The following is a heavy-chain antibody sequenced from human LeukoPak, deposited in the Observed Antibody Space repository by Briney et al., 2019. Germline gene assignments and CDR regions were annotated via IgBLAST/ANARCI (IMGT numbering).Heavy chain of an antibody. CDR3: VRQDGRGGATMGAFAS. V-gene: IGHV4-39*01. CDR1: AASFISSSHH. Sequence: PSETLSLTCTVSAASFISSSHHWGWIRQSPGKGLEWIGTVYYGRTTYYNPSLDGRVTISLDTSANHFSLQLNSVTAADTAVYYCVRQDGRGGATMGAFASWGQGSRVTVSS. D-gene: IGHD5-12*01. CDR2: VYYGRTT. J-gene: IGHJ5*01.